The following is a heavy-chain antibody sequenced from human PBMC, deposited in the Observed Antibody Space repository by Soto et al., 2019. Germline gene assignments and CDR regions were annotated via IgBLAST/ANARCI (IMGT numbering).Heavy chain of an antibody. CDR2: IYPGDSDT. V-gene: IGHV5-51*01. CDR1: GYSFTSYW. Sequence: GESLKISCKGSGYSFTSYWTGWVRQMPGKGLEWMGIIYPGDSDTRYSPSFQGQVTISADKSISTAYLQWSSLKASDTAMYYCARHGSSWPTLGYYYYYGMDVWGQGTTVTVSS. J-gene: IGHJ6*02. CDR3: ARHGSSWPTLGYYYYYGMDV. D-gene: IGHD6-13*01.